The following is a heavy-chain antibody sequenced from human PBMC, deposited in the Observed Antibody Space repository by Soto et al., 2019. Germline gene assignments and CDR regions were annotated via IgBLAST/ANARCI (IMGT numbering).Heavy chain of an antibody. CDR1: GGTFSSYT. CDR2: IIPLFGTT. J-gene: IGHJ4*02. D-gene: IGHD6-13*01. Sequence: SVKVSCKASGGTFSSYTIAWVRQAPGQGLEWMGEIIPLFGTTNYVEKSQGRLTITADASTSTAYMELSSLRSEDTAMYYCARDSIAAAGTDYWGQGTLVTVS. CDR3: ARDSIAAAGTDY. V-gene: IGHV1-69*13.